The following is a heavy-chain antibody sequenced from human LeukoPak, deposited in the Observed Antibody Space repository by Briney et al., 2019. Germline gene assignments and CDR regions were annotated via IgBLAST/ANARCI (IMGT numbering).Heavy chain of an antibody. V-gene: IGHV3-48*03. Sequence: GGSLRLSCAASGFTFSSYEMNWVRQAPGKGLEWVSYISSSGSSKYYADSVKGRFTISRDNAKNSLYLQMNSLRAEDTAVYYCARDATVTTPIDYYYYGMDVWGQGTTVTVSS. CDR1: GFTFSSYE. J-gene: IGHJ6*02. CDR2: ISSSGSSK. D-gene: IGHD4-17*01. CDR3: ARDATVTTPIDYYYYGMDV.